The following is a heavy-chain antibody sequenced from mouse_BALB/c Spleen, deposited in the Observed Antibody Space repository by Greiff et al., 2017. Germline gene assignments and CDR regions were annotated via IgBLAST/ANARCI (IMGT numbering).Heavy chain of an antibody. CDR3: ARRLAYFDY. CDR1: GYSITSDYA. Sequence: VQLQQSGPGLVKPSQSLSLTCTVTGYSITSDYAWNWIRQFPGNKLEWMGYISYSGSTSYNPSLKSRISITRDTSKNQFFLQLNSVTTEDTATYYCARRLAYFDYWGQGTTLTVSS. CDR2: ISYSGST. J-gene: IGHJ2*01. D-gene: IGHD3-2*02. V-gene: IGHV3-2*02.